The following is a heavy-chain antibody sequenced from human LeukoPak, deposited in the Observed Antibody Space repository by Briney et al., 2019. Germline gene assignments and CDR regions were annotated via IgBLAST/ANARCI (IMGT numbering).Heavy chain of an antibody. CDR1: GFIISNYT. CDR3: ASVPYGSASLHYYYMDV. D-gene: IGHD3-10*01. J-gene: IGHJ6*03. CDR2: ISGSSSSI. V-gene: IGHV3-21*01. Sequence: PGGSLRLSCAASGFIISNYTMTWVRQAPGKGLEWVSSISGSSSSIYYADSVKGRFTISRDNAKNSLYLQMNSLRAEDTAVYYCASVPYGSASLHYYYMDVWGKGTTATVSS.